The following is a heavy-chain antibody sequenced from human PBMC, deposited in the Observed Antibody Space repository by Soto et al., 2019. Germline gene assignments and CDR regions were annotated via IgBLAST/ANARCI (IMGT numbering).Heavy chain of an antibody. J-gene: IGHJ6*02. D-gene: IGHD2-8*01. CDR2: ITSDSSTV. CDR1: GFAFSTYS. CDR3: ARVGRGVYGMDV. Sequence: LRLSCAASGFAFSTYSINWVRQAPGKGLEWFSYITSDSSTVSYADSVKGRFTVSRDNAKNSLYLQMNSLRDEDTAVYYCARVGRGVYGMDVWGQGTSVTVSS. V-gene: IGHV3-48*02.